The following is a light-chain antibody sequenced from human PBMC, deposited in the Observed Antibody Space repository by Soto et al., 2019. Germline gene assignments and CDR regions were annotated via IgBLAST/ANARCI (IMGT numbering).Light chain of an antibody. J-gene: IGLJ1*01. Sequence: QSVLTQPPSVSGAPGQTVTISCTGSSSNIGAGFDVHWFQQLPGTAPTLLIYRNTNRPSGVPDRFSGSKSGTSASLAITGLQAEGEADYYCQSYDRTLSGSYVFGNGTKVTVL. CDR2: RNT. CDR1: SSNIGAGFD. V-gene: IGLV1-40*01. CDR3: QSYDRTLSGSYV.